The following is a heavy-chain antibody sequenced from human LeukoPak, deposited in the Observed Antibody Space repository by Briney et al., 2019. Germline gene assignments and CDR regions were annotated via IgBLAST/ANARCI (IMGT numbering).Heavy chain of an antibody. D-gene: IGHD1-26*01. CDR1: GFTFSSYA. V-gene: IGHV3-23*01. CDR2: ISGSGGST. J-gene: IGHJ5*02. CDR3: AKSGSYYPHYNWFDP. Sequence: PGGSLRLSCAASGFTFSSYAMSWVRQAPGKGLEWVSAISGSGGSTYYADSVKGRFTIFRDNSKNTLYLQMNSLRAEDTAVYYCAKSGSYYPHYNWFDPWGQGTLVTVSS.